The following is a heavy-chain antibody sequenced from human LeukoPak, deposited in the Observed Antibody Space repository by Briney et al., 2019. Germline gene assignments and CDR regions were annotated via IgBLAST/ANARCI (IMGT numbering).Heavy chain of an antibody. CDR2: IFYRGNT. J-gene: IGHJ6*03. CDR3: ARLRGAYCTSAVCHYDYYMDV. V-gene: IGHV4-39*01. D-gene: IGHD2-8*01. Sequence: SETLSLTCSVSGGSITSSDYHWGWIRQPPGKGLEWMGIIFYRGNTYHNPSLKSRVTMSVDTSKNQFSLNLRSVTAADTAVYYCARLRGAYCTSAVCHYDYYMDVWGRGTTVAVYS. CDR1: GGSITSSDYH.